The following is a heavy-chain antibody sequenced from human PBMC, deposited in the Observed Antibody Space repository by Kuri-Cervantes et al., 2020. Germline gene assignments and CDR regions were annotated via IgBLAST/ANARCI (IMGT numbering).Heavy chain of an antibody. J-gene: IGHJ4*02. D-gene: IGHD6-13*01. V-gene: IGHV4-34*09. CDR3: ARVSQLESPFDY. Sequence: SETLSLTCAAYGGSFSGYYWSWIRQPPGKGLEWIGEINHSGSTYYNPSLKSRVTISVDTSKNQFSLKLSSVTAADTAVYYCARVSQLESPFDYWGQGTLVTVSS. CDR1: GGSFSGYY. CDR2: INHSGST.